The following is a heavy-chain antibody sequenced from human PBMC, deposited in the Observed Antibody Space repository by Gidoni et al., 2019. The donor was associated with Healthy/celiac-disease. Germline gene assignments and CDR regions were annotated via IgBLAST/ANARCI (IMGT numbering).Heavy chain of an antibody. CDR2: ISSSSSTI. CDR3: ATFSSGWDNLVY. CDR1: GFSFSSYS. Sequence: EVQLVESGGGLVQPGGSLRLSCAASGFSFSSYSMNWVRQAPGKGLEWVSYISSSSSTIYYADSVKGRFTISRDNAKNSLYLQMNSLRDEDTAVYYCATFSSGWDNLVYWGQGTLVTVSS. J-gene: IGHJ4*02. D-gene: IGHD6-19*01. V-gene: IGHV3-48*02.